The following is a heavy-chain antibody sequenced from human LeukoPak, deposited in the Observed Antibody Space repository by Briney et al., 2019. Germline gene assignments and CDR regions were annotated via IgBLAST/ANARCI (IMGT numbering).Heavy chain of an antibody. CDR2: INHSGST. Sequence: SETLSLTCAVYGGSFSGYYWSWIRQPPGKGLEWNGEINHSGSTNYNPSLKSRVTISVDTSKNQFSLKLSSVTAADTAVYYCARERGYSYGTGFDYWGQGTLVTVSS. D-gene: IGHD5-18*01. CDR3: ARERGYSYGTGFDY. J-gene: IGHJ4*02. CDR1: GGSFSGYY. V-gene: IGHV4-34*01.